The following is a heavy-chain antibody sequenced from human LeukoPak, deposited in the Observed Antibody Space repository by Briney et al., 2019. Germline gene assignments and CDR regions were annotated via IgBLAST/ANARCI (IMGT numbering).Heavy chain of an antibody. Sequence: ASVKVSCKAYGYIFGAHYVHWVRQAPGQGLEWMGCINPKSGGAIYAQNFQGRVTLTRDTSISTAYMELTRLTSDDTAVYYCAGAAVNDFDNWGQGTLVTVSS. CDR2: INPKSGGA. D-gene: IGHD2-8*01. V-gene: IGHV1-2*02. CDR3: AGAAVNDFDN. CDR1: GYIFGAHY. J-gene: IGHJ4*02.